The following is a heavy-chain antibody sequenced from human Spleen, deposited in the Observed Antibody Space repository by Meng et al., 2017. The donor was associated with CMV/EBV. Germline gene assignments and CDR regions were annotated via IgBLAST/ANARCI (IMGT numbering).Heavy chain of an antibody. CDR1: GFSLSTRGVG. J-gene: IGHJ4*02. CDR2: IYWNDDK. CDR3: ARRIQLWLPFDY. V-gene: IGHV2-5*01. D-gene: IGHD5-18*01. Sequence: FSGFSLSTRGVGVGWIRQPPGKALEWLALIYWNDDKRYSPSLKSRLTITKDTSKNQVVLTMTNMDPVDTATYYCARRIQLWLPFDYWGQGTLVTVSS.